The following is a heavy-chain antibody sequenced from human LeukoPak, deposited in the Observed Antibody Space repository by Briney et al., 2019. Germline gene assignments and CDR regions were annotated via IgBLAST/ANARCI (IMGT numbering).Heavy chain of an antibody. CDR3: ARGELRYCSSTSCYTMPLDI. CDR2: IYSGGST. CDR1: GFTVSSNY. V-gene: IGHV3-66*02. J-gene: IGHJ3*02. D-gene: IGHD2-2*02. Sequence: PGGSLRLSCAASGFTVSSNYMSWVRQAPGKGLEWVSVIYSGGSTYYADSVKGRFTISRDNSKNTLYLQMNSLRAEDTAVYCCARGELRYCSSTSCYTMPLDIWGQGTMVTVSS.